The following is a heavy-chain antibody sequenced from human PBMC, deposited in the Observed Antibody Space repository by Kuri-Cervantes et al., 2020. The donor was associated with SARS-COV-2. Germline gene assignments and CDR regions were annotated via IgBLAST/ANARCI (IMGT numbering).Heavy chain of an antibody. D-gene: IGHD3-10*01. CDR2: IYYSGST. J-gene: IGHJ4*02. Sequence: SETLSLTCTVSGGSISSSSYYWGWIRQPPGKGLEWIGSIYYSGSTYYNPSLNSRVTISVDTSKNQFSLKLSSVTAADTAVYYCARDWALWFGELFGDFFYFDYWGQGTLVTVSS. V-gene: IGHV4-39*02. CDR3: ARDWALWFGELFGDFFYFDY. CDR1: GGSISSSSYY.